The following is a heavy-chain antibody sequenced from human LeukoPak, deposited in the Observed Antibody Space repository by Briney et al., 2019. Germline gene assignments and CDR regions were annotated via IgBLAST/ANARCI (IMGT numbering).Heavy chain of an antibody. CDR3: ASGRHDFVH. CDR1: GFTFSSYS. V-gene: IGHV3-48*04. D-gene: IGHD3-16*01. CDR2: ISSSSSTI. J-gene: IGHJ4*01. Sequence: TGGSLRLSCAASGFTFSSYSMNWVRQAPGKGLEWVSYISSSSSTIYYADSVKGRFTISRDNARNSLYLQMSSLRAEDTAVYYCASGRHDFVHWGHGTLVTVSS.